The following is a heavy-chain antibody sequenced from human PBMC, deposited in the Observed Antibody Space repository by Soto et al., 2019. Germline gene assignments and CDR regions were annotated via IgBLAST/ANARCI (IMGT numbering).Heavy chain of an antibody. CDR3: ARGWGAARPFPRDYYHYYGMDV. V-gene: IGHV4-34*01. J-gene: IGHJ6*02. Sequence: QVQLQQWGTGLLKPSETLSLTCAVYGGSFSGYYWSWIRQPPGKGLEWIGEINHSGSTNYNPSLKSRVTISVDTSKNQFSLKLSSVTAADTAVYYCARGWGAARPFPRDYYHYYGMDVWGQGTTVTVSS. CDR1: GGSFSGYY. CDR2: INHSGST. D-gene: IGHD6-6*01.